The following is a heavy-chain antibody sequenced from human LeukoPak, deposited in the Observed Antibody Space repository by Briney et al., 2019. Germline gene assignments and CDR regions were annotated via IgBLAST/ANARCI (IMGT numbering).Heavy chain of an antibody. J-gene: IGHJ4*02. Sequence: GGSLRLSCAASGFTFTSYWMSWVRQAPGKGLEWVANIKQDGSEKNYVDSVKGRFTISRDNAKNSLYLQMNSLRAEDTALYYCAKDATPGYDSGWYGFFDYWGQGTLVTVSS. V-gene: IGHV3-7*03. CDR1: GFTFTSYW. CDR3: AKDATPGYDSGWYGFFDY. D-gene: IGHD6-19*01. CDR2: IKQDGSEK.